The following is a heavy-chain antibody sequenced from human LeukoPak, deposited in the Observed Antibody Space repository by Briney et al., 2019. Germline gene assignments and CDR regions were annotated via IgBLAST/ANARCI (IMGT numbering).Heavy chain of an antibody. J-gene: IGHJ5*02. Sequence: SVKVSCKASGGTFSSYAISWVRQAPGQGLEWMGGIIPIFGTANYAQKFQGRVTITADKSTSTAYMELSSLRSEDTAVYYCARGLPYYYDSSGYPCCQFDPWGQGTLVTVSS. CDR1: GGTFSSYA. CDR2: IIPIFGTA. CDR3: ARGLPYYYDSSGYPCCQFDP. D-gene: IGHD3-22*01. V-gene: IGHV1-69*06.